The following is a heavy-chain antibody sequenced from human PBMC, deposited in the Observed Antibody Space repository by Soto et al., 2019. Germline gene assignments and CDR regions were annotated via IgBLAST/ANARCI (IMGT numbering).Heavy chain of an antibody. CDR1: GFTFDNYA. V-gene: IGHV3-49*04. Sequence: LRLSCATSGFTFDNYAMSWVRQAPGKGLEWLGFIRSKAYGGAPDYAASVEGRFTISRDDSTSIAYLQMNSLKTEDTAVYYCLKNDDPGPDWGRGTLVTVSS. D-gene: IGHD1-1*01. CDR3: LKNDDPGPD. CDR2: IRSKAYGGAP. J-gene: IGHJ4*02.